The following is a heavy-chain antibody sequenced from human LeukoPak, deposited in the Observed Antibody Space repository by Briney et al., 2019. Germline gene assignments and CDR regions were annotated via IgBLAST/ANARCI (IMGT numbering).Heavy chain of an antibody. CDR3: ARCPSALYDLWSGYTLGNWFDP. D-gene: IGHD3-3*01. Sequence: GGSLRLSCAASGFTFSSYAMRWVRQAPGKGLEWVSAISGSGGSTYYADSVKGRFTISRDNSKNTLYLQMNSLRAEDTAVYYCARCPSALYDLWSGYTLGNWFDPWGQGTLVTVSS. J-gene: IGHJ5*02. CDR2: ISGSGGST. CDR1: GFTFSSYA. V-gene: IGHV3-23*01.